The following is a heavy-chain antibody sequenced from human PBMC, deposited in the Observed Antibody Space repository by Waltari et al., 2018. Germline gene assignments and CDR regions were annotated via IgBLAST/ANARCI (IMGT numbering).Heavy chain of an antibody. Sequence: EVHLVQSGAEVKRPGATVQISCKASGSPSTEYYLHWVRQAPGKGLEWMGHVDPEDGETEISDKFQGRVAMTADTSTETAYIEVRSLTSDDMAVYYCATKMSDQWLREWGQGTLVTVSS. D-gene: IGHD6-19*01. CDR1: GSPSTEYY. CDR2: VDPEDGET. V-gene: IGHV1-69-2*01. CDR3: ATKMSDQWLRE. J-gene: IGHJ1*01.